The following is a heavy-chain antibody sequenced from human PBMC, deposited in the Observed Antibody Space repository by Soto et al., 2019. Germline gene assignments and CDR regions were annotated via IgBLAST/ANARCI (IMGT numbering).Heavy chain of an antibody. CDR2: ISSSSSTI. V-gene: IGHV3-48*01. J-gene: IGHJ4*02. D-gene: IGHD3-10*01. CDR3: ARGRFGESPFDY. Sequence: GGSLRLSCAASGFTFSSYSMNWDRQAPGKGLEWVSYISSSSSTIYYADYVKGRFTISRDNAKASLYLQMNSLRAEDTAVYYCARGRFGESPFDYWGQGTLVTVSS. CDR1: GFTFSSYS.